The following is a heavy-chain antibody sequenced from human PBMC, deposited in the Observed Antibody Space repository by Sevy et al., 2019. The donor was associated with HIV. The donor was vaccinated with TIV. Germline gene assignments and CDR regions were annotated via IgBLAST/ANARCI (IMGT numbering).Heavy chain of an antibody. D-gene: IGHD3-9*01. V-gene: IGHV3-15*01. J-gene: IGHJ4*02. Sequence: GGSLRLSCAASGFTFSNAWMSWVRLAPEKGLEWVGRLKSKTDGGTTDYAAPVKGRFTISRDDSKITLYLQMNSLKTEDTAVYYCTTDQPYFDWSGSVYYFDYWGQGTLVTVSS. CDR1: GFTFSNAW. CDR3: TTDQPYFDWSGSVYYFDY. CDR2: LKSKTDGGTT.